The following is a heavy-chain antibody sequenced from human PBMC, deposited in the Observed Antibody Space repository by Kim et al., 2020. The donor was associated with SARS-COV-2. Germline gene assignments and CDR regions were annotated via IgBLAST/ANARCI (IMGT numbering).Heavy chain of an antibody. Sequence: SETLSLTCTVSGGSISSYYWSWIRQPPGKGLEWIGYIYYSGSTNYNPSLKSRVTISVDTSKNQFSLKLSSVTAADTAVYYCARVGASGHFDYWGQGTLVTVSS. D-gene: IGHD1-26*01. J-gene: IGHJ4*02. CDR3: ARVGASGHFDY. CDR1: GGSISSYY. V-gene: IGHV4-59*08. CDR2: IYYSGST.